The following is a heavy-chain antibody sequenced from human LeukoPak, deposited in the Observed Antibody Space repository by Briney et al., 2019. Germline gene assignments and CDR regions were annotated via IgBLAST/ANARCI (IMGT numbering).Heavy chain of an antibody. CDR3: ARGRYCSADICTGGDAFDI. CDR2: ICACGGS. Sequence: SETLSLTCTVSGGSIKNYYWSWIRQPAGKGLEWISRICACGGSDYNQSLKSRVTIAADTSKNQSSPKLSSETTADTAVYYCARGRYCSADICTGGDAFDIWGQGTMVSVSS. D-gene: IGHD2-15*01. V-gene: IGHV4-4*07. J-gene: IGHJ3*02. CDR1: GGSIKNYY.